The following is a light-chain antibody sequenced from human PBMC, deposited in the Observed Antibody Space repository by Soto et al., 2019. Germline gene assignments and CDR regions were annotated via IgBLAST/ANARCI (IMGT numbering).Light chain of an antibody. CDR3: CSYAGSSTYVA. V-gene: IGLV2-23*01. J-gene: IGLJ2*01. CDR1: SSDVGSYNV. CDR2: EGS. Sequence: QSVLTQPASVSGSPGQSITISCTGTSSDVGSYNVVSWYQQHPGKAPKLMIYEGSKRPSGVSNRFSGSKSGNTASLTISGLQAEDESDYYCCSYAGSSTYVAFGGGTKLTVL.